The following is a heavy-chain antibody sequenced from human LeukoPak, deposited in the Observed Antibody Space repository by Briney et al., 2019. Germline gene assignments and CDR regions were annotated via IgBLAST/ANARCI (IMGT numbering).Heavy chain of an antibody. D-gene: IGHD6-13*01. V-gene: IGHV3-30-3*01. CDR1: GFTFSSYA. CDR2: ISYDGSNK. CDR3: ARDLAAAPWFDP. J-gene: IGHJ5*02. Sequence: GGSLRLSCAASGFTFSSYAMHWVRQAPGKGLEWVAVISYDGSNKYYADSVKGRFTISRDNSKNTLYLQMNSLRAEDTAVYYCARDLAAAPWFDPWGQGTLVTVSS.